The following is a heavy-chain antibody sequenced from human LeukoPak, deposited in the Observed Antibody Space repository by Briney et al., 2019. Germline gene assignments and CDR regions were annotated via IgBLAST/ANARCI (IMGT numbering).Heavy chain of an antibody. CDR1: GGSISSGGYS. V-gene: IGHV4-30-2*01. Sequence: PSQTLSLTCAVSGGSISSGGYSWSWIRQPPGKGLEWIGYIYHSGSTYYNPSLKSRVTISVDRSKNQFSLKLSSVTAADTAVYYCASGLLVHPGRPPNYWGQGTLVTVSS. CDR2: IYHSGST. CDR3: ASGLLVHPGRPPNY. J-gene: IGHJ4*02. D-gene: IGHD3-10*01.